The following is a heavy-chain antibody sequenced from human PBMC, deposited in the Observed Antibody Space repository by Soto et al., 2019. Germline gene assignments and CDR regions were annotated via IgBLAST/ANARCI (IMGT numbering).Heavy chain of an antibody. CDR3: TRLTSSRPDDACDI. Sequence: EVPLVESGGGLVQPGGSLTLSCAASGFTFSGSAMHWVRQASGKGLEWVGRIRGRVDNYATAYAASVKGRFTISRXDXXNTAYLHMNSLITEDTAVYYCTRLTSSRPDDACDIWGQGTVVTVSS. D-gene: IGHD3-10*01. CDR2: IRGRVDNYAT. J-gene: IGHJ3*02. CDR1: GFTFSGSA. V-gene: IGHV3-73*02.